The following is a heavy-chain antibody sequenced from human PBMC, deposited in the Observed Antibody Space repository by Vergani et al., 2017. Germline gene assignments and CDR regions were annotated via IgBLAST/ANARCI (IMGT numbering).Heavy chain of an antibody. CDR2: IIPIFGTA. D-gene: IGHD3-22*01. Sequence: QVQLVQSGAEVKKPGSSVKVSCKAPGGTFSSYAISWVRQATGQGLEWMGGIIPIFGTANYAQKFQGRVTITADESTSTAYMELSSLRSEDTAGYYCARGDSTGRNTPDAFDIWGQGTMVTVSS. J-gene: IGHJ3*02. V-gene: IGHV1-69*13. CDR3: ARGDSTGRNTPDAFDI. CDR1: GGTFSSYA.